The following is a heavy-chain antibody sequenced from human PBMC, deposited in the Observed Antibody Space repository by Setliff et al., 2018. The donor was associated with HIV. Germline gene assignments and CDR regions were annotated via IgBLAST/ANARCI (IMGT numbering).Heavy chain of an antibody. CDR1: GGSIITSDDY. CDR2: FYYGGNT. V-gene: IGHV4-39*02. J-gene: IGHJ4*02. CDR3: ARVDPYTSPRGFDS. D-gene: IGHD6-19*01. Sequence: PSETLSLTCIVSGGSIITSDDYWGWIRQPPGKGLEWIGSFYYGGNTYYNPSLKSRVTISADTSKNQFSLKVTSVTAADAAVYYCARVDPYTSPRGFDSWGQGTLVTVSS.